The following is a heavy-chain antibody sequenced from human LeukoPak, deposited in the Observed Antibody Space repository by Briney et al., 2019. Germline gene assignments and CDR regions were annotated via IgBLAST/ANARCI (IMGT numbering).Heavy chain of an antibody. Sequence: GASVKVSCKASGGTFSSYAISWVRQAPGQGLEWMGGIIPIFGTANYAQKFQGRVTITTDESTSTAYMELSSLRSEDTAVYYCARVIHPGSSWAVGIWGQGTMVTVSS. CDR3: ARVIHPGSSWAVGI. D-gene: IGHD6-13*01. V-gene: IGHV1-69*05. J-gene: IGHJ3*02. CDR1: GGTFSSYA. CDR2: IIPIFGTA.